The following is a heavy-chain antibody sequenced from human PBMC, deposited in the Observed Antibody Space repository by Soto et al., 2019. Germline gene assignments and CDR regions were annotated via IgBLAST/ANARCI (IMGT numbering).Heavy chain of an antibody. CDR1: GGSFIGYY. V-gene: IGHV4-34*01. Sequence: SETLSLTCAFYGGSFIGYYWSWIRQPPGKGLEWIGEINHSGSTNYNPSLKSRVTISVDTSKNQFSLKLSSVTAADTAVYYCARGEGIAVAVDWFDPWGQGTLVTVSS. J-gene: IGHJ5*02. D-gene: IGHD6-19*01. CDR3: ARGEGIAVAVDWFDP. CDR2: INHSGST.